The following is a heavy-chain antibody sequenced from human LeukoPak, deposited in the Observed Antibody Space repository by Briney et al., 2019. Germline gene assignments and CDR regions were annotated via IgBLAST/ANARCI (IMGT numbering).Heavy chain of an antibody. V-gene: IGHV3-7*01. CDR1: RFTFSSYW. CDR3: ASPYSSGWTRDY. Sequence: GGSLRLSCAASRFTFSSYWMSWVRQAPVKGLEWVANIKQDGSEKYYVDSVKGRFTISRDNAKNSLYLQMNSLRAGDTAVYYCASPYSSGWTRDYWGQGTLVTVSS. J-gene: IGHJ4*02. D-gene: IGHD6-19*01. CDR2: IKQDGSEK.